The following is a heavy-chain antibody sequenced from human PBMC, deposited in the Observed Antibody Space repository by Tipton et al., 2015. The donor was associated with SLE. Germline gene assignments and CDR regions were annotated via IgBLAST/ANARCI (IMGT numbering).Heavy chain of an antibody. D-gene: IGHD6-13*01. J-gene: IGHJ4*02. CDR3: ARGEYSSSWYTDY. V-gene: IGHV3-66*02. Sequence: SLRLSCAASGFTVSSNYMSWVRQAPGKGLEWVSVIYSGGSTYYADSVKGRFTISRDNSKNTLYLQMNSLRAEDTAVYYCARGEYSSSWYTDYWGQGTLVTVSS. CDR2: IYSGGST. CDR1: GFTVSSNY.